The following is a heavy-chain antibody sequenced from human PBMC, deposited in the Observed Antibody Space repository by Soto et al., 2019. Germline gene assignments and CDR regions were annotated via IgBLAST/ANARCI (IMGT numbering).Heavy chain of an antibody. J-gene: IGHJ4*02. D-gene: IGHD4-17*01. CDR1: GDSVSRNRAA. CDR3: ARTNGYLDY. V-gene: IGHV6-1*01. Sequence: SPPLSITCAISGDSVSRNRAAWNWIRQSPSRGLEWLGRTYYRSKWYHEYAVSVKGRITINPDTSKNQFSLQLNSVTPEDAAVYYCARTNGYLDYWGQGTLGT. CDR2: TYYRSKWYH.